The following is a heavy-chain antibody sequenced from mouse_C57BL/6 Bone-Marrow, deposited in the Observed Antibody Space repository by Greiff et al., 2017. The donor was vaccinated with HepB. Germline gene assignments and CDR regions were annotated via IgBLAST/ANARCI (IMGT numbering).Heavy chain of an antibody. V-gene: IGHV5-4*03. CDR2: ISDGGSYT. J-gene: IGHJ4*01. CDR3: ARGEDDYGGDY. D-gene: IGHD2-4*01. CDR1: GFTFSSYA. Sequence: DVKLVESGGGLVKPGGSLKLSCAASGFTFSSYAMSWVRQTPEKRLEWVATISDGGSYTYYPDNVKGRFTISRDNAKNNLYLQMSHLKSEDTAMYYCARGEDDYGGDYWGQGTSVTVSS.